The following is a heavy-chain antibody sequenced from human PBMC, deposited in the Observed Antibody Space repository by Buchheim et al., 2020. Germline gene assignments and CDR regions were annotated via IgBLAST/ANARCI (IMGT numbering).Heavy chain of an antibody. D-gene: IGHD2-15*01. CDR2: IYYSGST. CDR1: GGSISSYY. CDR3: ARPSQGGYCSGGSCYHGAFDI. V-gene: IGHV4-59*08. Sequence: QVQLQESGPGLVKPSETLSLTCTVSGGSISSYYWSWIRQPPGKGLEWIGYIYYSGSTNYNPFLKSRVTISVDTSKNQFSLKLSSVTAADTAVYYCARPSQGGYCSGGSCYHGAFDIWGQGT. J-gene: IGHJ3*02.